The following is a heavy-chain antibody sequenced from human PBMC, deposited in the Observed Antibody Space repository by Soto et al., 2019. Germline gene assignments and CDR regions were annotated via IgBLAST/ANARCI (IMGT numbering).Heavy chain of an antibody. CDR1: GFTFSTYT. CDR2: INGRGNYI. V-gene: IGHV3-21*01. J-gene: IGHJ4*02. Sequence: GGSLRLSCASSGFTFSTYTMNWARQAPGKGLEWVSSINGRGNYIYYAESVKGRFTISRDNAKNSLYLQMDRLRAEDTALYYCVREDGKVGTNSAFDYWGLGALVTVSS. CDR3: VREDGKVGTNSAFDY. D-gene: IGHD1-26*01.